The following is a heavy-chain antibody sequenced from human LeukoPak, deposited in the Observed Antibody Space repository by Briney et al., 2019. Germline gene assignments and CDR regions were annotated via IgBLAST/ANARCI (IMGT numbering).Heavy chain of an antibody. V-gene: IGHV4-61*08. D-gene: IGHD3-22*01. Sequence: SQTLSLTCTVSGGSISSAAYYWSWIRQPPGKGLEYIGYIYYSGSTNYNPSLKSRVTISVDTSKNQFSLKLSSVTAADTAVYYCARHYYHSSGYFYFDFWGQGTLVTVSS. J-gene: IGHJ4*02. CDR3: ARHYYHSSGYFYFDF. CDR1: GGSISSAAYY. CDR2: IYYSGST.